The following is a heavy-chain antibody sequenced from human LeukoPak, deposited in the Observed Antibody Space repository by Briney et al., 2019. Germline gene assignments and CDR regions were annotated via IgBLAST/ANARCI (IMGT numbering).Heavy chain of an antibody. V-gene: IGHV1-46*01. CDR2: IYPRDGST. CDR1: GYTFTSNY. J-gene: IGHJ4*02. D-gene: IGHD5-24*01. Sequence: ASVKVSCKASGYTFTSNYIHWVRQAPGQGLEWMGMIYPRDGSTSYAQKFQGRVTMTRDTSTSTVYMELSSLRSEDTAVYYCARGEDGYNFWGQGTLVTVSS. CDR3: ARGEDGYNF.